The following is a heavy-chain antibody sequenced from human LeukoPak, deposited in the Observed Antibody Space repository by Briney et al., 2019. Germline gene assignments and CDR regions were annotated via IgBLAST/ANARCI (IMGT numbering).Heavy chain of an antibody. CDR1: GGSISSDY. Sequence: SETLSLTCTVSGGSISSDYWSWIRQPPGKGLEWIGCIYYSGSSTYNPSLKSRVTISVGTSKTQFSLKLSSVTAADTAVYYCARHAVVAPEPFDYWGQGTLVTVSS. J-gene: IGHJ4*02. CDR2: IYYSGSS. D-gene: IGHD2-15*01. V-gene: IGHV4-59*08. CDR3: ARHAVVAPEPFDY.